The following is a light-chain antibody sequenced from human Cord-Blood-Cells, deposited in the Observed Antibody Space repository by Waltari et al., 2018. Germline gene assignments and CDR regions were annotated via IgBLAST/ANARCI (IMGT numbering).Light chain of an antibody. CDR2: WAS. CDR1: QSVLYSSNNKNY. Sequence: DIVMTQPPVSLAVSLGEGASVNCMSSQSVLYSSNNKNYLAWYQQKPGQPPKLLIYWASTRESGVPDRFSGSGSGTDFTLTISSLQAEDVAVYYCQQYYSTMYTFGQGTKLEIK. V-gene: IGKV4-1*01. CDR3: QQYYSTMYT. J-gene: IGKJ2*01.